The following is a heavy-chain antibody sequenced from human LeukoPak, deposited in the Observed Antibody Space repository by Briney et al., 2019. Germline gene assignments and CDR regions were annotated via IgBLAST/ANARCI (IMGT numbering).Heavy chain of an antibody. Sequence: ASVKVSCKASGYTFTGYYMHWVRQAPGQGLEWMGWINPNSGGTNYAQKFQGRVTMTRDTSISTAYMELSRLRSDDTAVYYCARGYCSSTSCYRKANWFDPWGQGTLVTVSS. CDR3: ARGYCSSTSCYRKANWFDP. D-gene: IGHD2-2*02. CDR1: GYTFTGYY. V-gene: IGHV1-2*02. CDR2: INPNSGGT. J-gene: IGHJ5*02.